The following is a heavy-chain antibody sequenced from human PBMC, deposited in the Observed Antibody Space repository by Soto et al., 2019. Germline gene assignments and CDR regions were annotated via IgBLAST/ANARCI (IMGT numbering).Heavy chain of an antibody. V-gene: IGHV3-9*01. Sequence: PGGSLRLSCAASGFTFDDYAMHWVRQAPGKGLEWVSGISWNSGSIGYADSVKGRFTISRDNAKNSLYLQMNSLRAEDTALYHCAKDLSGYPHLNWFDPWGQGTLVNVS. CDR3: AKDLSGYPHLNWFDP. D-gene: IGHD3-3*01. CDR2: ISWNSGSI. J-gene: IGHJ5*02. CDR1: GFTFDDYA.